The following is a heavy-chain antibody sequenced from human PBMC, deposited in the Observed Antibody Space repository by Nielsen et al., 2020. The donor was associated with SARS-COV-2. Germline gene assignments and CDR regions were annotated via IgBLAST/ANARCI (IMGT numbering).Heavy chain of an antibody. CDR2: IKQDGSEK. D-gene: IGHD5-18*01. J-gene: IGHJ4*02. CDR3: ARDHLGYSYGSDY. V-gene: IGHV3-7*05. Sequence: GESLKISCAASGFTFSSYWMSWVRQAPGKGMEWVGNIKQDGSEKYYVDSVKGRFTISRDNAKNSLYLQMNSLRAEDTAVYYCARDHLGYSYGSDYWGQGTLVTVSS. CDR1: GFTFSSYW.